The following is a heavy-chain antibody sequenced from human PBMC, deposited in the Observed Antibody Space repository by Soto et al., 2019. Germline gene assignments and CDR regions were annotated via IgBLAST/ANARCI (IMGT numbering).Heavy chain of an antibody. CDR1: GGTFSSYT. D-gene: IGHD3-10*01. CDR3: ARAYYGSGRRGYFDY. J-gene: IGHJ4*02. V-gene: IGHV1-69*02. Sequence: SVKVSCKASGGTFSSYTISWVRQAPGQGLEWMGRIIPILGIANYAQKFQGRVTMTRNTSISTAYMELSSLRSEDTAVYYCARAYYGSGRRGYFDYWGQGTLVTVSS. CDR2: IIPILGIA.